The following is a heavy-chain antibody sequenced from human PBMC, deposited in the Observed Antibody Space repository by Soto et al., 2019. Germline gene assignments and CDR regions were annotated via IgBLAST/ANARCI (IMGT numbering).Heavy chain of an antibody. D-gene: IGHD3-10*01. V-gene: IGHV3-30-3*01. J-gene: IGHJ6*02. CDR1: GFTFSSYA. CDR3: ATSGGESKGRRVYYYGMDV. Sequence: GGSLRLSCAASGFTFSSYAMHWVRQAPGKGLEWVAVISYDGSNKYYADSVKGRFTISRDNSKNTLYLQMNSLRAEDTAVYYCATSGGESKGRRVYYYGMDVWGRGTTVTVSS. CDR2: ISYDGSNK.